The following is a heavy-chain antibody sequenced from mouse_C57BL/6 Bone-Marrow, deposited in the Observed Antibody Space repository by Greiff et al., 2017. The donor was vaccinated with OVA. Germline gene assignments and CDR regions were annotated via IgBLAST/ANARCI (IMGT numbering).Heavy chain of an antibody. D-gene: IGHD3-2*02. Sequence: QVQLKQSGAELARPGASVKLSCKASGYTFTSYGISWVKQRTGQGLEWIGEIYLRSGNTYYNEKFKGKATLPADNSSSTAYMELRSPTSEDSAVYVCARTAQAWFAYWGQGTLVTVSA. V-gene: IGHV1-81*01. CDR3: ARTAQAWFAY. CDR2: IYLRSGNT. CDR1: GYTFTSYG. J-gene: IGHJ3*01.